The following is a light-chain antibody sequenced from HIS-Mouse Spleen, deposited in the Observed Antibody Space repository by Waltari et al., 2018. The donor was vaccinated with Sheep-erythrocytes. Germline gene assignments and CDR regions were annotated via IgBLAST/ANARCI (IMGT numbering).Light chain of an antibody. V-gene: IGLV2-8*01. CDR3: SSYAGSNNWV. Sequence: QSALTQPPSASGSPGQSVTISCTGTRSDVCGYHYVSWYQQHPGKAPKLMIYEVSKRPSGVPDRFSGSKSGNTASLTVSGLQAEDEADYYCSSYAGSNNWVFGGGTKLTVL. CDR2: EVS. J-gene: IGLJ3*02. CDR1: RSDVCGYHY.